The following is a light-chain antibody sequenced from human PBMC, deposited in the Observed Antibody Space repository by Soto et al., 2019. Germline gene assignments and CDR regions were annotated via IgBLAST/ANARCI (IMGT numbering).Light chain of an antibody. CDR2: GNT. CDR3: QSYDNSLSTSGV. Sequence: QSVLTQPPSVSGAPGQRVNISCIGSSSNIGAGYDVHWYRQLPGTAPKLLIYGNTNRPSGVPDRFSGSKSGTSASLTISGLQAEDEADYYCQSYDNSLSTSGVFGTGTKVTVL. V-gene: IGLV1-40*01. CDR1: SSNIGAGYD. J-gene: IGLJ1*01.